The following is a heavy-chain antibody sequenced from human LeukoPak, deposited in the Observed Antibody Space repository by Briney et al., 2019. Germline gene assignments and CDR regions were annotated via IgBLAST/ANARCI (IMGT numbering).Heavy chain of an antibody. D-gene: IGHD3-16*02. Sequence: SETLSLTCTVSGYSISSGYYWGWIRQPPGKGLEWIGSIYHSGSTYYNPSLKSRVTISVDTSKNQFSLKLSSVTAADTAVYYCARVGGYDYVWGSYRYRPDDAFDIWGQGTMVTVSS. CDR1: GYSISSGYY. J-gene: IGHJ3*02. CDR3: ARVGGYDYVWGSYRYRPDDAFDI. CDR2: IYHSGST. V-gene: IGHV4-38-2*02.